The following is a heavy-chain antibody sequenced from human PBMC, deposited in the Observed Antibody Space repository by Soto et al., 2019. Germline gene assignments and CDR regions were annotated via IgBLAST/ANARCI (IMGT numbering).Heavy chain of an antibody. D-gene: IGHD6-13*01. Sequence: ASVRVSCKVSGYTLTELSMHWVRQAPGKGLEWMGGFDPEDGETIYAQKFQGRVTMTEDTSTDTAYMELSSLRSEDTAVYYCATDRLAAAGTVYYYGMDVWGQGTTVTVSS. J-gene: IGHJ6*02. CDR3: ATDRLAAAGTVYYYGMDV. CDR2: FDPEDGET. V-gene: IGHV1-24*01. CDR1: GYTLTELS.